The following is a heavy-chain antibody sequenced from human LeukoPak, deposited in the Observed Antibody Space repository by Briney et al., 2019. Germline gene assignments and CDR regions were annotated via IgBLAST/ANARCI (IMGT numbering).Heavy chain of an antibody. CDR1: GFTVSTNY. J-gene: IGHJ4*02. CDR2: IYYTGRT. Sequence: GSLRLSCAASGFTVSTNYMTWVRQAPGKGLEWIGYIYYTGRTKYNPSLQSRVTISVDTSKNQFSLNLSSVSAADTAVYFCTRVSIHGDSDYWGQGTLVTVSS. D-gene: IGHD3-16*02. CDR3: TRVSIHGDSDY. V-gene: IGHV4-59*02.